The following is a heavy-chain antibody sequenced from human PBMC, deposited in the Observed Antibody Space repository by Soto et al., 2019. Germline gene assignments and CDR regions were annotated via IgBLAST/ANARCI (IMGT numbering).Heavy chain of an antibody. D-gene: IGHD2-15*01. J-gene: IGHJ4*02. CDR2: IDNSGTIK. CDR1: GFTCSDYY. Sequence: PWWSLRLSCAASGFTCSDYYITWIRQAPGKGLEWVSYIDNSGTIKYYADSVKGRFTISRDNTKNSLSLQMNSLGAEDTAIYYCARIEGDCSGGSCYSGGFDYWGQGALVTVSS. V-gene: IGHV3-11*01. CDR3: ARIEGDCSGGSCYSGGFDY.